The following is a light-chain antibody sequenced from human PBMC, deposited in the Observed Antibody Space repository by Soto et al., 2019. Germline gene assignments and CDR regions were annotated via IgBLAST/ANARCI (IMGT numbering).Light chain of an antibody. V-gene: IGKV1-5*03. Sequence: DIKMTHSPSTLSASVGDRVTITCRASQSIRSWLAWYQQKPGKAPKLLNYKAASLESGVPSRFSGSGSGTDFTLTISRLQPEDFAPYYCQQSYSTLPFTFGQGTLLEI. CDR3: QQSYSTLPFT. J-gene: IGKJ5*01. CDR1: QSIRSW. CDR2: KAA.